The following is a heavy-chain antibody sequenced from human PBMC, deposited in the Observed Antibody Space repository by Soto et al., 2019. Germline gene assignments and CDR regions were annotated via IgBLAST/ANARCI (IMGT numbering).Heavy chain of an antibody. Sequence: EVQLVESGGGLVQPGGSLRLSCAASGFTFSNYWMHWVRQAPGKWLVWVSRINGDGSSTSYADSVKGRFTISRDNTKNTLYLHMNSLRADDTAVYYCAVRDCANGVCYFYWGQGTLVTVSS. J-gene: IGHJ4*02. CDR3: AVRDCANGVCYFY. CDR1: GFTFSNYW. V-gene: IGHV3-74*01. D-gene: IGHD2-8*01. CDR2: INGDGSST.